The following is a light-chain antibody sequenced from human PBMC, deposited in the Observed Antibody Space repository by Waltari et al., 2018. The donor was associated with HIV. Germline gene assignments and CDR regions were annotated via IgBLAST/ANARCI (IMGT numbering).Light chain of an antibody. CDR2: EVS. V-gene: IGLV2-8*01. CDR1: SRDVGGYNY. J-gene: IGLJ2*01. CDR3: SSYAGSINVL. Sequence: QSALTQPPSASGSPGQSVTISCTGTSRDVGGYNYVSWYQQHPGKAPKLLIAEVSKRPSGVPERFSGSKSGNTASLTFSGLQAEDEAEYYCSSYAGSINVLFGGGTKLAVL.